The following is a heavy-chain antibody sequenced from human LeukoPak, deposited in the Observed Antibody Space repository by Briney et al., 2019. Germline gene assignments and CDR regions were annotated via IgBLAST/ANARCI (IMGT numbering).Heavy chain of an antibody. J-gene: IGHJ4*02. CDR1: GFTFSSYS. V-gene: IGHV3-23*01. CDR2: ISGSGGST. CDR3: AKRYDFWSGYVDY. D-gene: IGHD3-3*01. Sequence: GGSLRLSCAASGFTFSSYSMNWVRQAPGKGLEWVSAISGSGGSTYYADSVKGRFTISRDNSKNTLYLQMNSLRAEDTAVYYCAKRYDFWSGYVDYWGQGTLVTVSS.